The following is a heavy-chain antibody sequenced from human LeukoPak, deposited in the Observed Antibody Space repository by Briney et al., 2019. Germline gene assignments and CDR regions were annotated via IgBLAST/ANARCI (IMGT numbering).Heavy chain of an antibody. J-gene: IGHJ5*02. Sequence: GGSLRLSCAASGFSFDDYGMNWVRQAPGKGLEWVCGINWNGGSTGYADSVKGRFTISRDNAKNSLYLQMNSLRAEDTALYHCARDPTDNFDNGSTPWGKETLVTVSS. CDR3: ARDPTDNFDNGSTP. V-gene: IGHV3-20*01. D-gene: IGHD4-17*01. CDR2: INWNGGST. CDR1: GFSFDDYG.